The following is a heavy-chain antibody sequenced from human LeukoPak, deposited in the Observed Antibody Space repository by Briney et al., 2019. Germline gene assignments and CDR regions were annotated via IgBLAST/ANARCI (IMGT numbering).Heavy chain of an antibody. CDR1: GGSISSYY. CDR2: IYYSGST. V-gene: IGHV4-59*01. J-gene: IGHJ4*02. CDR3: ARCLRFGECDY. Sequence: SETLSLTGTVSGGSISSYYWSWIRQPPGKGLEWIGYIYYSGSTNYNPSLKSRVTISVDTSKNQFSLKLSSVTAADTAVYYCARCLRFGECDYWGQGTLVTVSS. D-gene: IGHD3-10*01.